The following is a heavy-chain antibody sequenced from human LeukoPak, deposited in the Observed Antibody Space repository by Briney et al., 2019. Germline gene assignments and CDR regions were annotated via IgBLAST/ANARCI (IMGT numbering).Heavy chain of an antibody. CDR1: GGSFSGYY. Sequence: SETLFLTCAVYGGSFSGYYWSWVRQPPGKGLEWIGEINHSGSTNYNPSLKSRVTISVDTSKNQFSLKLSSVTAADTAVYYCARGLKTMVRGVISNWFDPWGQGTLVTVSS. CDR2: INHSGST. CDR3: ARGLKTMVRGVISNWFDP. J-gene: IGHJ5*02. D-gene: IGHD3-10*01. V-gene: IGHV4-34*01.